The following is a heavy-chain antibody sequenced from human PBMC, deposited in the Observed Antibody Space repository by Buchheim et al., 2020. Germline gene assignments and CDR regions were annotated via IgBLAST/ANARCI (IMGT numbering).Heavy chain of an antibody. J-gene: IGHJ4*02. CDR3: ARRRVVVVAATEFDY. Sequence: EVQLVQSGAEVKKPGESLRISCKGSGYSFTSYWISWVRQMPGKGLEWMGRIDPSDSYTNYSPSFQGQVPIPADKSIRPPYPQWSSLKASDTAMYYCARRRVVVVAATEFDYWGQGTL. D-gene: IGHD2-15*01. CDR2: IDPSDSYT. V-gene: IGHV5-10-1*03. CDR1: GYSFTSYW.